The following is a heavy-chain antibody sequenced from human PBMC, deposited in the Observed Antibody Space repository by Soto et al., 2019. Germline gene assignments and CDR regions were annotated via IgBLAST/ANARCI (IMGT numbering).Heavy chain of an antibody. Sequence: QVQLVESGGGVVQPGRSLRLSCAASGFTFSSYAMHWVRQAPGKGLEWVAVISYDGSNKYYADSVKGRFTISRDNSKNTLNLQMNSLSAEDTAVYYCARDPVAYCGGDCRTFDYWGQGTLVTVSS. J-gene: IGHJ4*02. V-gene: IGHV3-30-3*01. D-gene: IGHD2-21*02. CDR3: ARDPVAYCGGDCRTFDY. CDR1: GFTFSSYA. CDR2: ISYDGSNK.